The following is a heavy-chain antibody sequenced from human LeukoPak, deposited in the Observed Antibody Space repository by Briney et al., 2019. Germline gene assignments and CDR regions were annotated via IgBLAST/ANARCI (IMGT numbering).Heavy chain of an antibody. CDR3: ARGSSSGWYGAFDI. Sequence: GGSLRLSCAASGFTFSTYGMHWVRQAPGKGLEWVSFLRYDGSNKYYADSVKGRFTISRDNSKNTLYLQMNSLRAEDTAVYYCARGSSSGWYGAFDIWGQGTMVTVSS. CDR2: LRYDGSNK. CDR1: GFTFSTYG. V-gene: IGHV3-30*02. D-gene: IGHD6-19*01. J-gene: IGHJ3*02.